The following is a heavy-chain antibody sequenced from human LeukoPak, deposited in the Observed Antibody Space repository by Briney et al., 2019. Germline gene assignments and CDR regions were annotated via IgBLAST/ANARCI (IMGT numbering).Heavy chain of an antibody. CDR3: AKDQGRSDY. V-gene: IGHV3-30*18. CDR2: ISYDGSNK. CDR1: GFTFSSYG. Sequence: PGGSLRLSCAASGFTFSSYGMHWVRQAPGKGLEWVAVISYDGSNKYYADSVKGRSTISRDNSKNTLYLQMNSLRAEDTAVYYCAKDQGRSDYWGQGTLVTASS. J-gene: IGHJ4*02.